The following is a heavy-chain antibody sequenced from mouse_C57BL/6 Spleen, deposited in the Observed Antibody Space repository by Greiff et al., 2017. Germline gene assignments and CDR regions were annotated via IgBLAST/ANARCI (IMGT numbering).Heavy chain of an antibody. CDR2: INPGSGGT. CDR3: ARETAQATVDY. V-gene: IGHV1-54*01. D-gene: IGHD3-2*02. CDR1: GYAFTNYL. Sequence: QVQLKESGAELVRPGTSVKVSCKASGYAFTNYLIEWVKQRPGQGLEWIGVINPGSGGTNYNEKFKGKATLTADKSSSTAYMQLSSLTSEDSAVYFCARETAQATVDYWGQGTTLTVSS. J-gene: IGHJ2*01.